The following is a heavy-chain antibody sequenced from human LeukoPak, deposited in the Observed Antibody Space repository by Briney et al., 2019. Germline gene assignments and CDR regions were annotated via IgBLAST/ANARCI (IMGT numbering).Heavy chain of an antibody. Sequence: NPSETLSLTCTVSGGSISSYYWSWIRQPAGKGLECIGRIYTSGSTNSNPSLKSRVSMSVDTSKNHFSLKLTSVTAADTAVYYCARGPYYDSSKTSAFDIWGQGTMVTVSS. CDR1: GGSISSYY. CDR2: IYTSGST. D-gene: IGHD3-22*01. V-gene: IGHV4-4*07. J-gene: IGHJ3*02. CDR3: ARGPYYDSSKTSAFDI.